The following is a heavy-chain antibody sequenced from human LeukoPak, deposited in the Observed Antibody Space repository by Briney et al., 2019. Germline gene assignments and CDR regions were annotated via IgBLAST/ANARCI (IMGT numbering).Heavy chain of an antibody. J-gene: IGHJ4*02. CDR3: ARTYGSGSYWPYYFDY. Sequence: GSLRLSCAASGFTFDDYTMHWVRQAPGKGLEWVSLISWDGGSTYYADSVKGRFTISRDNAKNSLYLQMNSLRAEDTAVYYCARTYGSGSYWPYYFDYWGQGTLVTVSS. V-gene: IGHV3-43*01. D-gene: IGHD3-10*01. CDR1: GFTFDDYT. CDR2: ISWDGGST.